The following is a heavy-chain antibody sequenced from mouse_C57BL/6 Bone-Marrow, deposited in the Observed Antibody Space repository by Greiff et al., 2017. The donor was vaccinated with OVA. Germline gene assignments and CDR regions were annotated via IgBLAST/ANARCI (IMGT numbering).Heavy chain of an antibody. CDR2: ISNGGGST. V-gene: IGHV5-12*01. CDR3: ARPDDYFYAMDY. D-gene: IGHD2-4*01. J-gene: IGHJ4*01. CDR1: GFTFSDYY. Sequence: EVQRVESGGGLVQPGGSLKLSCAASGFTFSDYYMYWVRQTPEKRLEWVAYISNGGGSTYYPDTVKGRFTISRDNAKNTLYLQMSRLKSEDTAMYYCARPDDYFYAMDYWGQGTSVTVSS.